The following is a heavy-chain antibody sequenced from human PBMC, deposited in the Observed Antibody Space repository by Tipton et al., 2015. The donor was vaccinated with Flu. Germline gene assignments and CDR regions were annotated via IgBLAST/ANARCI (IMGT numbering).Heavy chain of an antibody. J-gene: IGHJ6*02. Sequence: LSLTCAVSGGSISSGGYSWSWIRQPPGKGLEWIGYIYHSGSTYYNPSLKSRVTISVDRSKNQFSLKLSSVTAADTAVYYCARAGHDYRGPGGMDVWGQGTTVTVSS. CDR1: GGSISSGGYS. CDR3: ARAGHDYRGPGGMDV. CDR2: IYHSGST. D-gene: IGHD4-11*01. V-gene: IGHV4-30-2*01.